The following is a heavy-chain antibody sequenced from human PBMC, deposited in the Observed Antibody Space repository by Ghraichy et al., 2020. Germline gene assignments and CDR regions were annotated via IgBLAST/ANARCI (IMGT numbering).Heavy chain of an antibody. CDR2: INHSGSS. Sequence: SETRSLTCAVSGGSFSGFYWSWIRQPPGKGLEWIGEINHSGSSNYNPSLKTRVTISADTSKKQFSLKLSSVTAADTAVYYCARAGRGLGYYWGQGTLVTVSS. V-gene: IGHV4-34*01. D-gene: IGHD2-15*01. CDR3: ARAGRGLGYY. CDR1: GGSFSGFY. J-gene: IGHJ4*02.